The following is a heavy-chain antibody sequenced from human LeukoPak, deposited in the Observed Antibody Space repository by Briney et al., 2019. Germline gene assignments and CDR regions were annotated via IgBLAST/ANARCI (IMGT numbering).Heavy chain of an antibody. Sequence: ASVTVSCKASGYTFTTSYMHWVRQAPGQGLEWMGKINPSGGLTWYSQKFEDRVTMTRDTSTSTVYMELSSLRSDDTAVYYCARGVSMGRGGITSRPPHYFDYWGQGTLVTVSS. CDR1: GYTFTTSY. D-gene: IGHD3-10*01. CDR2: INPSGGLT. V-gene: IGHV1-46*01. J-gene: IGHJ4*02. CDR3: ARGVSMGRGGITSRPPHYFDY.